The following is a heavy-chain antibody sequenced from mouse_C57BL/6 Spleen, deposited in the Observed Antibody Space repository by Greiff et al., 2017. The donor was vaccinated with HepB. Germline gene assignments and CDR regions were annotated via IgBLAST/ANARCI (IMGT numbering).Heavy chain of an antibody. CDR1: GYTFTSYW. CDR3: ARIYYNYFDY. D-gene: IGHD2-1*01. CDR2: IDPSDSYT. V-gene: IGHV1-69*01. Sequence: QVQLQQPGAELVMPGASVKLSCKASGYTFTSYWMHWVKQRPGQGLEWIGEIDPSDSYTNYNQKFKGKSTLTVDKSSSTAYMQLISLTSEDSAVYYCARIYYNYFDYWGQGTTLTVSS. J-gene: IGHJ2*01.